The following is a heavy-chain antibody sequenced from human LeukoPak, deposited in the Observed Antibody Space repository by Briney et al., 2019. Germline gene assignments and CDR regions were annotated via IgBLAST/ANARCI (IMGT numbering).Heavy chain of an antibody. Sequence: GGSLRLSCAASGFTFSSSWMHWVRQAPGKGLVWGSRINSDGSSTTYADSVKGRFTISRDNAKNTLYLQMNSLRAEDTAVYYCARAAVIAGGSAYWGQGTLVTVSS. V-gene: IGHV3-74*01. D-gene: IGHD6-13*01. CDR1: GFTFSSSW. J-gene: IGHJ4*02. CDR2: INSDGSST. CDR3: ARAAVIAGGSAY.